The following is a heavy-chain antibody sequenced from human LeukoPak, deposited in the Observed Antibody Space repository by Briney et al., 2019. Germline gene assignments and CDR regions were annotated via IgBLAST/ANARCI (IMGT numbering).Heavy chain of an antibody. V-gene: IGHV3-30-3*01. CDR2: ISYDGSNK. CDR1: GFTFSSYA. J-gene: IGHJ1*01. CDR3: ARDRVETVTTGSGYFQH. D-gene: IGHD4-17*01. Sequence: GGSLRLSCAASGFTFSSYAMHWVRQAPGKGLEWVAVISYDGSNKYYADSAKGRFTISRDNSKNTLYLQMNSLRAEDTAVYYCARDRVETVTTGSGYFQHWGQGTLVTVSS.